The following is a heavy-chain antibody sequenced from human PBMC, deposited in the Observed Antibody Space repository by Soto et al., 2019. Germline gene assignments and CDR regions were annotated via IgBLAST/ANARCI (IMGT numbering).Heavy chain of an antibody. J-gene: IGHJ4*02. Sequence: EVQLVESGGGLVQPGRSLRLSCAASGFTFDNCGMHWVRQAPGKGLEWVAGISWDSSTIYYADSVKGRFIISRDDAKNSLCLQMEGLRGYYAAREYCVQGRYPTIATQLDLWGQGTQVIVSS. D-gene: IGHD2-15*01. CDR1: GFTFDNCG. V-gene: IGHV3-9*01. CDR3: VQGRYPTIATQLDL. CDR2: ISWDSSTI.